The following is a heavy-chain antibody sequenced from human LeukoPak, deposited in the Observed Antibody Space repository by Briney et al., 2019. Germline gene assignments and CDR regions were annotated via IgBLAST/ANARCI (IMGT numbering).Heavy chain of an antibody. CDR2: TYYRSKWYN. D-gene: IGHD6-19*01. J-gene: IGHJ4*02. Sequence: SQTLLLTCAISGDSVSSNISAWHWIRQSPSRGLEWLGRTYYRSKWYNDYAVSVKSRITINPDTSKNQFSLQLSSVTPDDTAVYYCARDQTGGWLFDYWGQGTLVIVSS. V-gene: IGHV6-1*01. CDR3: ARDQTGGWLFDY. CDR1: GDSVSSNISA.